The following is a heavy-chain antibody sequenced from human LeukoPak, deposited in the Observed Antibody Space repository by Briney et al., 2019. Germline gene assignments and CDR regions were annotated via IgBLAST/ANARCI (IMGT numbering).Heavy chain of an antibody. CDR1: GFTFSGYD. Sequence: PGGSLRLSCAASGFTFSGYDMHWVRQATGKGLEWVSAIGTAGDTYYPGSVKGRFTISREDAKNSLYLQINGLRAGDTAVYYCARAPLGGYGPWYWGQGTLVTVSS. CDR3: ARAPLGGYGPWY. J-gene: IGHJ4*02. D-gene: IGHD3-22*01. CDR2: IGTAGDT. V-gene: IGHV3-13*01.